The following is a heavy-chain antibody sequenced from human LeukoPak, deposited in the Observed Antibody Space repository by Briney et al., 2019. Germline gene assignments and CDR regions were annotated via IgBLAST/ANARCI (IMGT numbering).Heavy chain of an antibody. J-gene: IGHJ6*02. D-gene: IGHD1-7*01. CDR2: TVSEIDGGTT. CDR3: TTDEDWNYARKDV. V-gene: IGHV3-15*04. Sequence: AGESLKISCAASGFTFNYAWMSWVRQVPGKGLEWVGQTVSEIDGGTTDYATPVKGRFTISRDDSKSTLYLQMNSLKIEDTAVYYCTTDEDWNYARKDVWGQGATVIVSS. CDR1: GFTFNYAW.